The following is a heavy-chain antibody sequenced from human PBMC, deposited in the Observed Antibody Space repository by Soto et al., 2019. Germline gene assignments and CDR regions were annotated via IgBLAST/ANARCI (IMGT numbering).Heavy chain of an antibody. D-gene: IGHD1-26*01. V-gene: IGHV4-59*08. CDR1: GGSISSYY. J-gene: IGHJ4*02. CDR2: IYYSGST. Sequence: PSETLSLTCTVSGGSISSYYWSWIRQPPGKGLEWIGYIYYSGSTNYNPSLKSRVTIPVDTSKNHFSLKLSSVTAADTAVYYCARRYGGNLDYWGQGTLVTVSS. CDR3: ARRYGGNLDY.